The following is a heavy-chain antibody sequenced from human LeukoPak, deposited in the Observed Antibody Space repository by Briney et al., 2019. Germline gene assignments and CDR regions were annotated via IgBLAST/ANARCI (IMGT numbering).Heavy chain of an antibody. V-gene: IGHV4-59*02. Sequence: PSETLSLTCTVSGGSVSSYYWSWIRQPPGKGLEWIGYIYYSGSTIYNPSLKSRVTMSVDTSKNQFSLKLSSVTAADTAVYYCARYYYGSGPGSWFDPWGQGTLVTVSS. D-gene: IGHD3-10*01. CDR2: IYYSGST. CDR3: ARYYYGSGPGSWFDP. J-gene: IGHJ5*02. CDR1: GGSVSSYY.